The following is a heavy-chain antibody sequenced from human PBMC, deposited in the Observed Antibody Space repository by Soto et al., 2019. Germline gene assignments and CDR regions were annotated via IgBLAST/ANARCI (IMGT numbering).Heavy chain of an antibody. CDR1: GGSISSGDYY. Sequence: QVQLQESDPGLVKPSQTLSLTCTVSGGSISSGDYYWSWIRQPPGKGLEWIGYIYYSGSNYYNTSLRSRVTIAVDTSKHPISLKRSSVTAAETAVYYCARVDYSNYDYGVDVWGQGTTVTVSS. D-gene: IGHD3-16*01. CDR3: ARVDYSNYDYGVDV. CDR2: IYYSGSN. J-gene: IGHJ6*02. V-gene: IGHV4-30-4*01.